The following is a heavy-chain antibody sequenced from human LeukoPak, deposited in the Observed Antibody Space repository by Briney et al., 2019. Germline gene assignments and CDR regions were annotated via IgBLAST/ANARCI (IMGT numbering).Heavy chain of an antibody. V-gene: IGHV3-48*03. CDR3: ARSLGRTSHASY. Sequence: GGSLRLSCAASGFTFSSYEMNWVRQAPGKGLEWVSYISSSGSTIYYADSVKGRFTISRDNAKNSLYLQMNSLRAEDTAVYYCARSLGRTSHASYWGQATLFTVSS. J-gene: IGHJ4*02. CDR2: ISSSGSTI. CDR1: GFTFSSYE. D-gene: IGHD2-2*01.